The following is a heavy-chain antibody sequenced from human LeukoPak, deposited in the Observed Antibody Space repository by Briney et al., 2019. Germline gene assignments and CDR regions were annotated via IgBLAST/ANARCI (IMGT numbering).Heavy chain of an antibody. CDR2: THYSGST. CDR3: ARTLYYYDSTGHDAFDI. CDR1: GGSISSSSYY. D-gene: IGHD3-22*01. V-gene: IGHV4-61*05. Sequence: PSETLSLTCTVSGGSISSSSYYWGWIRQPPGKGLEWIGYTHYSGSTNYNPSLKSRVTISVDTSKNQFSLKLSSVTPADTAVYYCARTLYYYDSTGHDAFDIWGQGTMVTVSS. J-gene: IGHJ3*02.